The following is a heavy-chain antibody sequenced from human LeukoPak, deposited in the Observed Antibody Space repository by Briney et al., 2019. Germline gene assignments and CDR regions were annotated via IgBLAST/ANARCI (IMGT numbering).Heavy chain of an antibody. CDR2: ISSASGSI. V-gene: IGHV3-48*04. J-gene: IGHJ4*02. D-gene: IGHD2-2*01. CDR3: ARLPAYCSSTSCYYDY. CDR1: GFMFSRFA. Sequence: GGSLRLSCAASGFMFSRFAMSWVRQAPGKGLEWVSYISSASGSIYYADSVKGRFTISRDNAKNSLFLQMNSLRAEDTAVYYCARLPAYCSSTSCYYDYWGQGTLVTVSS.